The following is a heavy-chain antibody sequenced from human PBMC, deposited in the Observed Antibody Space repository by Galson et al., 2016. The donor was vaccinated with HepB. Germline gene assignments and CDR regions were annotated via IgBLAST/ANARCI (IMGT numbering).Heavy chain of an antibody. J-gene: IGHJ4*02. Sequence: SLRLSCAASGFIVSSNDMSWVRQAPGKGLEWVAVISFDGSNKYYADSAKGRFTISRDNSKNTLYLQMNSLRAEDTAVYYCARAPLEMATIQRGYFDYWGQGTLVTVSS. CDR2: ISFDGSNK. V-gene: IGHV3-30-3*01. CDR3: ARAPLEMATIQRGYFDY. D-gene: IGHD5-24*01. CDR1: GFIVSSND.